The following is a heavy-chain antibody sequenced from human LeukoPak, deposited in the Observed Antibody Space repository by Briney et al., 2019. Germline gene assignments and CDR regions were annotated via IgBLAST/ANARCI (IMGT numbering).Heavy chain of an antibody. CDR1: GYTFTGYY. J-gene: IGHJ4*02. CDR2: INPNSGGT. Sequence: ASVKVSCKASGYTFTGYYMHWVRQAPGQGLEWMGRINPNSGGTNYAQKFQGRVTMTRDTSISTAYMELSRLRSEDTAVYYCARYSSVVDFDYWGQGTLVTVSS. D-gene: IGHD2-15*01. V-gene: IGHV1-2*06. CDR3: ARYSSVVDFDY.